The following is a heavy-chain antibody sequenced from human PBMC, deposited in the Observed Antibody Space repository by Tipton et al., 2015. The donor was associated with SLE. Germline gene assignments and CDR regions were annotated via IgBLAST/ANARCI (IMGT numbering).Heavy chain of an antibody. Sequence: GSLRLSCAASGFTFDDYAMSWVRQAPGKGLEWVSGMNWNGGSTGYADSVKGRFTISRDNAKNSLYLQMNSLRAEDTALYYCARDREVAVAGTGFDYWGQGTLVTVSS. J-gene: IGHJ4*02. CDR1: GFTFDDYA. CDR2: MNWNGGST. CDR3: ARDREVAVAGTGFDY. V-gene: IGHV3-20*04. D-gene: IGHD6-19*01.